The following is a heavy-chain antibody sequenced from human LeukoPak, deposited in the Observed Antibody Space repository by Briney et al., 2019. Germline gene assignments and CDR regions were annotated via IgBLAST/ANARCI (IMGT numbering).Heavy chain of an antibody. D-gene: IGHD5-18*01. CDR3: ARVGYSYGYFDY. CDR1: GFTFSWNW. Sequence: GSLRLSCAASGFTFSWNWMSWIRQPPGKGLEWIGEINHSGSTNYNPSLKSRVTISVDTSKNQLSLKLSSVTAADTAVYYCARVGYSYGYFDYWGQGTLVTVSS. CDR2: INHSGST. V-gene: IGHV4-34*01. J-gene: IGHJ4*02.